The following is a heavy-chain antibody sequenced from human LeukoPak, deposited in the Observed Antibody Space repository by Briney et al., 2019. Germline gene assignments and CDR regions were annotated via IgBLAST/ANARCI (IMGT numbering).Heavy chain of an antibody. V-gene: IGHV4-61*02. CDR2: IYPSGST. Sequence: PSQTLSLTCTVSGGSISSGNYYWSWIRQPAGKGLEWIGRIYPSGSTNYNPSLKSRATISVDTSKNQFSLKLSSVTAADTAVYYCARSSGGDTTFDYWGQGTLVTVSS. D-gene: IGHD4-17*01. CDR3: ARSSGGDTTFDY. J-gene: IGHJ4*02. CDR1: GGSISSGNYY.